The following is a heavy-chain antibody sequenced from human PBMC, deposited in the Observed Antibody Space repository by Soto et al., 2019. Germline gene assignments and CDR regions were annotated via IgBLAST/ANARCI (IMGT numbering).Heavy chain of an antibody. J-gene: IGHJ4*02. D-gene: IGHD3-3*01. Sequence: SETLSLTCTVSGGSISSGGYYWSWIRQHPGKGLEWIGYIYYSGSTYYNPSLKSRVTISVDTSKNQFSLKLSSVTAADTAVYYCARDREWLSEYYFDYWGQGTLVTVSS. CDR3: ARDREWLSEYYFDY. CDR1: GGSISSGGYY. V-gene: IGHV4-31*03. CDR2: IYYSGST.